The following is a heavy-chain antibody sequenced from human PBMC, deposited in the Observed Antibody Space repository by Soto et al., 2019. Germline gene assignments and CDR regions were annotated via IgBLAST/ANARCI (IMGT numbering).Heavy chain of an antibody. CDR1: GFTLSSYW. V-gene: IGHV3-33*08. J-gene: IGHJ5*02. CDR3: ARALQYQNWLDP. CDR2: IWSGGSNK. D-gene: IGHD4-4*01. Sequence: PGGSLRLSCAASGFTLSSYWMHWVRQAPGKGLVWVAVIWSGGSNKYYADSVKGRFTISRDNSKNTLYLQMNSLRAEDTAVYYCARALQYQNWLDPWGQGTLVTVS.